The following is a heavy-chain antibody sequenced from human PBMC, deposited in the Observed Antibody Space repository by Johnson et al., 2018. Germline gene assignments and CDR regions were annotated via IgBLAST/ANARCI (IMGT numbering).Heavy chain of an antibody. V-gene: IGHV3-33*01. J-gene: IGHJ6*02. D-gene: IGHD6-19*01. CDR1: GFTFSSYG. CDR2: IWYDGSNK. CDR3: ARASGYSYSGMDV. Sequence: QVQLVQSGGGVVQPGRSLRLSCAASGFTFSSYGMHWVRQAPGKGLEWVAVIWYDGSNKYYAASVKGRFTISRDNSKNTLYLQMNSLRAEDTAVDYCARASGYSYSGMDVWGRGTTVTVSS.